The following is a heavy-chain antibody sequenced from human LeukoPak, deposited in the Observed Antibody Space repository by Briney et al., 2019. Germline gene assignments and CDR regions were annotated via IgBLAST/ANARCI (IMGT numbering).Heavy chain of an antibody. CDR3: ARVLRYFDWPDY. J-gene: IGHJ4*02. CDR2: INPNSGGT. V-gene: IGHV1-2*04. D-gene: IGHD3-9*01. Sequence: ASVKVSCKAPGYTFTGYYMHWVRQAPGQGLEWMGWINPNSGGTNYAQKFQGWVTMTRDTSISTAYMELSRLRSDDTAVYYCARVLRYFDWPDYWGQGTLVTVSS. CDR1: GYTFTGYY.